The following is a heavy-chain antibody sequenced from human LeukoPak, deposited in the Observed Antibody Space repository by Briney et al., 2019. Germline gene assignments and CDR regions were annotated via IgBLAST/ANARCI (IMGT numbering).Heavy chain of an antibody. J-gene: IGHJ4*02. CDR2: IYYSGST. D-gene: IGHD3-10*01. CDR3: ARSQYYYGSGSYYNPPPLFDY. Sequence: SETLSLTCTVSGGSISSGGYYRSWIRQHPGKGLEWIGYIYYSGSTYYNPSLKSRVTISVDTSENQFSLKLSSVTAADTAVYYCARSQYYYGSGSYYNPPPLFDYWGQGTLVTVSS. V-gene: IGHV4-31*03. CDR1: GGSISSGGYY.